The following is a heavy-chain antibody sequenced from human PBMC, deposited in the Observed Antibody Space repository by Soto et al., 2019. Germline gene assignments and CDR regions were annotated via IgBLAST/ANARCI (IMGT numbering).Heavy chain of an antibody. CDR3: ARGPPSLVYDYIRRVRFDP. V-gene: IGHV4-34*01. D-gene: IGHD3-16*01. J-gene: IGHJ5*02. CDR1: GGSFSGYY. Sequence: QVQLQQWGAGLLKPSETLSLTCAVYGGSFSGYYWSWIRQPPGKGLEWIGEINHSGSTNYNPSLTSRVTISVDTSKNQFSLKLSSVTAADTAVYYCARGPPSLVYDYIRRVRFDPWGQGTLVTVSS. CDR2: INHSGST.